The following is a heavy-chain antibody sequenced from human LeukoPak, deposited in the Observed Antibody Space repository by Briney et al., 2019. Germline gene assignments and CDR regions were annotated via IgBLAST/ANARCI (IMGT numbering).Heavy chain of an antibody. D-gene: IGHD3-22*01. CDR2: ISYDGSNK. Sequence: QTGRSLRLSCAASGFTFSSYAMHWVRQAPGKGLEWVAVISYDGSNKYYADSVKGRFTISRDNSKNTLYLQMNSLRAEDTAVYYCARGGYYDSSGYPDYWGQGTLVTVSS. CDR3: ARGGYYDSSGYPDY. J-gene: IGHJ4*02. V-gene: IGHV3-30*04. CDR1: GFTFSSYA.